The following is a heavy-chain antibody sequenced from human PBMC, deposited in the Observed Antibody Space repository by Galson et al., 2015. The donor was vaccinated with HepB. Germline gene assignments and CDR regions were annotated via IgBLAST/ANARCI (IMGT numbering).Heavy chain of an antibody. CDR1: GFTFSSYG. CDR3: AKDLFWSGYFVLYYYYYYMDV. V-gene: IGHV3-30*18. J-gene: IGHJ6*03. D-gene: IGHD3-3*01. Sequence: SLRLSCAASGFTFSSYGMHWVRQAPGKGLEWVAVISYDGSNKYYADSVKGRFTISRDNSKNTLYLQMNSLRAEDTAVYYCAKDLFWSGYFVLYYYYYYMDVWGKGTTVTVSS. CDR2: ISYDGSNK.